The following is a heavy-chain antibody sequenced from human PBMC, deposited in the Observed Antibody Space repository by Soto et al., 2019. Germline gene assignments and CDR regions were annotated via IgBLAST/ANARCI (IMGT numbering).Heavy chain of an antibody. J-gene: IGHJ4*02. CDR2: IIPILGIA. Sequence: ASVKVSCKASGGTFSSYTISWVRRAPGQGLEWMGRIIPILGIANYAQKFQGRVTITADKSTSTAYMELSSLRSEDTAVYYCAREGGWYGLHEIDYWGQGTLVTVSS. D-gene: IGHD6-19*01. CDR3: AREGGWYGLHEIDY. V-gene: IGHV1-69*04. CDR1: GGTFSSYT.